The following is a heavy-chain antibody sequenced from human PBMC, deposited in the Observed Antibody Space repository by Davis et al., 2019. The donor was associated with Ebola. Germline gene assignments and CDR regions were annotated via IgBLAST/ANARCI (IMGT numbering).Heavy chain of an antibody. CDR1: GFIFRCYV. V-gene: IGHV3-23*01. CDR2: LGTSADT. D-gene: IGHD1-26*01. CDR3: AKDTSNIWFDI. J-gene: IGHJ3*02. Sequence: GESLKISCAASGFIFRCYVMSWVRQAPGKGLEWVSTLGTSADTYYADSVKGRFTISRDNSKNTLYLQMNGLRVEDTAIYYCAKDTSNIWFDIWGQGTMVTVSS.